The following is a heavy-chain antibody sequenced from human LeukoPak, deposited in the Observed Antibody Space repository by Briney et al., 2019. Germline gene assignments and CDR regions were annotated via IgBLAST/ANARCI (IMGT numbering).Heavy chain of an antibody. D-gene: IGHD3-22*01. J-gene: IGHJ4*02. Sequence: ASVKVSCKASGYTFTGYYMHWVRQAPGQGLEWMGWINPNSGGTNYAQKFQGRVTMTRDTSISTAYMELSRLKSDDTAVYYCARVHFYDSSGYSLINPWGQGTLVTVSS. CDR3: ARVHFYDSSGYSLINP. CDR1: GYTFTGYY. CDR2: INPNSGGT. V-gene: IGHV1-2*02.